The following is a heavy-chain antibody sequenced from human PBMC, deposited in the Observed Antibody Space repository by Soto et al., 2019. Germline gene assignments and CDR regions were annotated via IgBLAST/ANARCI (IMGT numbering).Heavy chain of an antibody. D-gene: IGHD2-2*01. Sequence: ASVKVSCKASGFTFSDYYMHWVREAPGQGLEWMGWLNPKSGGTTYAQKFQGRLTLSRDTSINTAYMELSRLSIDDTALYYCARESYQVLSDGMDVWGQGTTVTVSS. CDR1: GFTFSDYY. V-gene: IGHV1-2*02. CDR2: LNPKSGGT. J-gene: IGHJ6*02. CDR3: ARESYQVLSDGMDV.